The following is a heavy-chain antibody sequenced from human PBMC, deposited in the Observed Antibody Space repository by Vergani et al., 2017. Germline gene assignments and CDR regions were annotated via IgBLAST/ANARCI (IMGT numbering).Heavy chain of an antibody. CDR2: IYYSGST. CDR1: GGSISSSSYY. CDR3: ARLAIVYYTYNWFDP. V-gene: IGHV4-39*01. J-gene: IGHJ5*02. D-gene: IGHD2-8*01. Sequence: QLQLQESGPGLVKPSETLSLTCTVSGGSISSSSYYWGWIRQPPGKGLEWIGSIYYSGSTYYNPSLKSRVTISVDTSKNQFSLKLSSVTAADTAVYYCARLAIVYYTYNWFDPWGQGTLVTVSS.